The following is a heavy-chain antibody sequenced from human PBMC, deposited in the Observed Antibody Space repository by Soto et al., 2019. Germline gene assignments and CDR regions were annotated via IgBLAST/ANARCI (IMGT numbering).Heavy chain of an antibody. J-gene: IGHJ5*02. V-gene: IGHV3-30*18. Sequence: GGSLRLSCAASGFTFSSYGMHWVRQAPGKGLEWVAVISYDGSNKYYADPVKGRFTISRDNSKNTLYLELNNLSAEDTAVYHCAKNQGVELVPLATVDWFDPWGQGSVVTVSS. CDR3: AKNQGVELVPLATVDWFDP. D-gene: IGHD1-26*01. CDR2: ISYDGSNK. CDR1: GFTFSSYG.